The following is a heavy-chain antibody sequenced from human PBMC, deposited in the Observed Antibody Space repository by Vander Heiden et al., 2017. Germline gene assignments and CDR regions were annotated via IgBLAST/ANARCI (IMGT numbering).Heavy chain of an antibody. V-gene: IGHV4-30-4*01. Sequence: QVLLQESGPGLVKPSQTLSLTCTVPGGSISSGEYYWSWIRQPTGKGLEWIGYIYYSGSTYYNPSLKSRVTISVDTSKNQFSLKLSSVTAADTAVYYWASEVAAISHAFDIWGQGTMVTVSS. CDR2: IYYSGST. D-gene: IGHD2-15*01. CDR3: ASEVAAISHAFDI. J-gene: IGHJ3*02. CDR1: GGSISSGEYY.